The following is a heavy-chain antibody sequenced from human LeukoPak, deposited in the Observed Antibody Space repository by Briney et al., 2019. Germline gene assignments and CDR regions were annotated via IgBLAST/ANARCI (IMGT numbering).Heavy chain of an antibody. Sequence: PGGSLRLSCAASGFTVSNSYMSWVRRAPGKGLEWVSVIYSGGSTYYADSVKGRFTISRDNSRNTLYLQMNSLRAEDTAVYYCAKGDITMIPDWGQGTLVTVSS. J-gene: IGHJ4*02. V-gene: IGHV3-53*01. CDR3: AKGDITMIPD. CDR1: GFTVSNSY. CDR2: IYSGGST. D-gene: IGHD3-22*01.